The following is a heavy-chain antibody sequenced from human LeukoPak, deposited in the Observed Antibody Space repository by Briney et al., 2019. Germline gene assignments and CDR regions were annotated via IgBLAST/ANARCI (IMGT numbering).Heavy chain of an antibody. CDR1: GFTFINYA. D-gene: IGHD3-10*01. J-gene: IGHJ4*02. Sequence: PGGSLRLSCAASGFTFINYAMTWVRQAPGKGLEWVGRIKSKTDGGTTDYAAPVKGRFTISRDDSKNTLYLQMNSLKTEDTAVYYCTSPVWFGELSGYWGQGTLVTVSS. CDR3: TSPVWFGELSGY. V-gene: IGHV3-15*01. CDR2: IKSKTDGGTT.